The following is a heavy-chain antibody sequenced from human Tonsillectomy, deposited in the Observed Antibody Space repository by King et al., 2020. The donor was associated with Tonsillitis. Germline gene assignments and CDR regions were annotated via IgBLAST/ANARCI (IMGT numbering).Heavy chain of an antibody. J-gene: IGHJ5*02. D-gene: IGHD2-2*01. CDR3: ARAPSYQNWFDP. V-gene: IGHV3-53*01. CDR1: GFAVSSNY. Sequence: VQLVESGGGLIQPGGSLRLSCAASGFAVSSNYMSWVRQAPGKGLEWVSVIYSGGSTYFADSVKGHVTISRDNSKNTLYLQMNSLRAEDTAVYYCARAPSYQNWFDPWGQGTLVTVSS. CDR2: IYSGGST.